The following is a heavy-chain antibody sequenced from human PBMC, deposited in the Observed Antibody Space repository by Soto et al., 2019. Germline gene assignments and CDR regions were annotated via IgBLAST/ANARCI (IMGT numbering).Heavy chain of an antibody. V-gene: IGHV3-7*01. Sequence: GGSLRLSCAASGFTFSSYWMSWVRQAPGKGLEWVANTKPDGSEKYYVDSAKGRFTVSRDNAKNSLYLQMNSLRAEDTAVYYCARGDYYYDGSGYFVDAFDIWGQGTMVTVSS. J-gene: IGHJ3*02. CDR1: GFTFSSYW. CDR2: TKPDGSEK. CDR3: ARGDYYYDGSGYFVDAFDI. D-gene: IGHD3-22*01.